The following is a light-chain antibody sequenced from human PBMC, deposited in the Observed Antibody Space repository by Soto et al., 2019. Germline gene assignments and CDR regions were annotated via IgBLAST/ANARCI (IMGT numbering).Light chain of an antibody. CDR2: GAS. CDR3: QQYIDWPPYP. CDR1: QSVSSN. J-gene: IGKJ2*01. V-gene: IGKV3-15*01. Sequence: EVMMKQSPATLSVSPGERATFSCRASQSVSSNLAWYQQKPGQAPRLLIYGASTRATGIPGRFSGSGSGTDFTLTISSLQSEDFAVYYCQQYIDWPPYPFGQGTKVAI.